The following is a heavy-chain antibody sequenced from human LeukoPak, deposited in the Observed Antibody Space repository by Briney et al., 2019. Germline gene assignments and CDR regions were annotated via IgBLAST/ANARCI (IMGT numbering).Heavy chain of an antibody. CDR1: GFTFSSYA. J-gene: IGHJ6*02. D-gene: IGHD3-22*01. Sequence: GGSLRLSCAASGFTFSSYAMSWVRQAPGKGLEWVSSISSSSSYIYYADSVKGRFTISRDNAKNSLYLQMNSLRAEDTAVYYCARDQIGDSSGYYHYYYYGMDVWGQGTTVTVSS. CDR3: ARDQIGDSSGYYHYYYYGMDV. CDR2: ISSSSSYI. V-gene: IGHV3-21*01.